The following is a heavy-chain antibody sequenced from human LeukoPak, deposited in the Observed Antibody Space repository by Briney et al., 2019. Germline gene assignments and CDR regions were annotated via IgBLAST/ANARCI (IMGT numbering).Heavy chain of an antibody. CDR1: GGSISSYY. D-gene: IGHD5-12*01. V-gene: IGHV4-4*07. CDR3: ARVSRRGYSGYYYYYMDV. J-gene: IGHJ6*03. CDR2: IYTSGST. Sequence: SETLSLTCTVSGGSISSYYWSWIRQPAGKGLEWIGRIYTSGSTKYNPSLKSRVTMSVDTSKNQFSLKLSSVTAADTAVYYCARVSRRGYSGYYYYYMDVWGKGTTVTVSS.